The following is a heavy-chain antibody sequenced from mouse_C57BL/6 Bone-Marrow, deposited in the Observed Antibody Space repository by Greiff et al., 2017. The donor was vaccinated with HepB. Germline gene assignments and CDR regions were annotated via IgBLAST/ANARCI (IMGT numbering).Heavy chain of an antibody. CDR3: ARNYYGSRGYFDV. Sequence: QVQLKQSGPGLVQPSQSLSITCTVSGFSLTSYGVHLVRQSPGKGLEWLGVIWSGGSTDYNAAFISRLSISKDNSKSQVFFKMNSLQADDTAIYYCARNYYGSRGYFDVWGTGTTVTVSS. V-gene: IGHV2-2*01. D-gene: IGHD1-1*01. CDR2: IWSGGST. J-gene: IGHJ1*03. CDR1: GFSLTSYG.